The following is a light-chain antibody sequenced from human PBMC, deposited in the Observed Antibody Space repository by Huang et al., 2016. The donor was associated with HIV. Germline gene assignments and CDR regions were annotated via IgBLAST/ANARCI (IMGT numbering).Light chain of an antibody. Sequence: DIQMTQSPSSLSASVGDRVTIACRSSQTISNCLSWYQQKPGIAPKLLIHSASTSQSGVPSRFSGSGSGTDFTLTINSLQPEDFATYYCQQSYTSPRTFGQGTRVEIK. V-gene: IGKV1-39*01. J-gene: IGKJ1*01. CDR3: QQSYTSPRT. CDR2: SAS. CDR1: QTISNC.